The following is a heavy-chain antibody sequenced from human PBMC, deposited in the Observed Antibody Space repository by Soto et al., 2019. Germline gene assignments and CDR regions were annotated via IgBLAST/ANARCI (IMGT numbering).Heavy chain of an antibody. CDR1: GFSLANYP. V-gene: IGHV3-48*02. J-gene: IGHJ4*02. CDR3: AKGPHTNVGWPYYFES. Sequence: WGSLRLSCLASGFSLANYPMNWVRQTPGKGLEWISYSSPRGDTIYYADSVEGRFTISRDNGRNSLSLHMSSLRDEDSALYYCAKGPHTNVGWPYYFESWGQGVPVTVSS. CDR2: SSPRGDTI. D-gene: IGHD6-19*01.